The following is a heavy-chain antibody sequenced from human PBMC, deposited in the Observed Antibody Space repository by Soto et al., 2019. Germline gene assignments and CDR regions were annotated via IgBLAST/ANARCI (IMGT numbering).Heavy chain of an antibody. D-gene: IGHD3-16*01. CDR2: IYHSGST. CDR1: AGSLSNYY. CDR3: ARGGRGRGLYFLYDFDY. V-gene: IGHV4-59*01. J-gene: IGHJ4*02. Sequence: QVQLQESGPGLVKPSETLSLTCSVSAGSLSNYYWTWIRQPPGKGLEWIGEIYHSGSTKYNPSLKRRVTLSLDTSKNQFSLILSSVTPADTAVYYCARGGRGRGLYFLYDFDYWGQGTLVTVSS.